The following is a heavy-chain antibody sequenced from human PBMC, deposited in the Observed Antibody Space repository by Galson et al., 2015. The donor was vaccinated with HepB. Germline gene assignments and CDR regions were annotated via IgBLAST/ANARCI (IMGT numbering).Heavy chain of an antibody. D-gene: IGHD4-17*01. CDR1: GFTFSDYY. J-gene: IGHJ4*02. CDR2: ISSNTIYA. CDR3: ARVADSDYGDHAHFDY. V-gene: IGHV3-11*06. Sequence: SLRLSCAASGFTFSDYYMSWIRQAPGKGLEWLSYISSNTIYANYADSVKGRFTISRDNVKNSMFLQMDSLRADDTAVYYCARVADSDYGDHAHFDYWGQGILVTVSS.